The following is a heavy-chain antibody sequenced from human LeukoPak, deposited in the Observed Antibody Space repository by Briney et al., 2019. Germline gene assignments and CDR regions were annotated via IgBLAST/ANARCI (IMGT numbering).Heavy chain of an antibody. V-gene: IGHV1-69*02. CDR2: IIPIPGIA. D-gene: IGHD3-22*01. CDR1: GYSFTDYY. Sequence: ASVKVSCRTSGYSFTDYYMHWVRQAPGQGLEWMGRIIPIPGIANYAQKFQGRVTITADKSTSTAYMELSSLRSEDTAVYYCTNNYYDSSGYVDYWGQGTLVTVSS. J-gene: IGHJ4*02. CDR3: TNNYYDSSGYVDY.